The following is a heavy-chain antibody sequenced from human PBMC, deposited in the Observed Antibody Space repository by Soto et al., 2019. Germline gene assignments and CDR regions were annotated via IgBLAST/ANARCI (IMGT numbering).Heavy chain of an antibody. CDR2: IYYSGST. Sequence: SETLSLTCTVSGGSISSGGYYWSWIRQHPGKGLEWIGYIYYSGSTYYNPSLKSRVTISVDASKNQFSLKLSSVTAADTAVYYCARDSTTSVNWFDPWGQGTLVTVSS. CDR3: ARDSTTSVNWFDP. CDR1: GGSISSGGYY. V-gene: IGHV4-31*03. J-gene: IGHJ5*02. D-gene: IGHD2-2*01.